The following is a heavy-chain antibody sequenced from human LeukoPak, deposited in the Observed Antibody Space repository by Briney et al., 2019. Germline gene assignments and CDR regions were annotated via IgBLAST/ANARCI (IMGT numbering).Heavy chain of an antibody. J-gene: IGHJ4*02. CDR1: GFTFSTYA. Sequence: GGSLRLSCAASGFTFSTYAMSWVRQAPGKGLVWVSTISGSGANTYYADSVRGRFTISRDNSKNTLYLHMNSLRAEDTAVYYCAKEGAGYTNPYYFDYWGQGTLVTVSS. CDR2: ISGSGANT. D-gene: IGHD3-16*02. V-gene: IGHV3-23*01. CDR3: AKEGAGYTNPYYFDY.